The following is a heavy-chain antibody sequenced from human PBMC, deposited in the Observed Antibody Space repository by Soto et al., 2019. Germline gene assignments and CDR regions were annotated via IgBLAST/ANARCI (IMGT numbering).Heavy chain of an antibody. CDR3: AKGEYDDVWSGYSPNYHYYGMYV. Sequence: EVQLLESGGGLVQPGGSLRLSCAASGFTFSSYAMSWVRQAPGKGLEWVSGISRSVSSTYYADSVKGRFTISRDTFNNTLYLQMNSLRAEDTAIYYCAKGEYDDVWSGYSPNYHYYGMYVWGQGSTVTVSS. CDR1: GFTFSSYA. D-gene: IGHD3-3*01. J-gene: IGHJ6*02. V-gene: IGHV3-23*01. CDR2: ISRSVSST.